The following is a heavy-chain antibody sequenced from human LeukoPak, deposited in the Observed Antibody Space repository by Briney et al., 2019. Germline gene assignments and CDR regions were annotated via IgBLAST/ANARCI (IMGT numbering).Heavy chain of an antibody. CDR1: GYTLTELS. Sequence: ASVKVSCKVSGYTLTELSMHWVRQAPGKGLEWMGGFDPEDGETIYAQKFQGRVVMTRDTSTSTVYMELSGLRSEDTALYYCARADGRKDAFDIWGPGTLVTVSS. V-gene: IGHV1-24*01. CDR3: ARADGRKDAFDI. J-gene: IGHJ3*02. CDR2: FDPEDGET.